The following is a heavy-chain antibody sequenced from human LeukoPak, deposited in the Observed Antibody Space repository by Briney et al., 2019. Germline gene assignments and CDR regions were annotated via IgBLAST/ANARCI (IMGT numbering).Heavy chain of an antibody. CDR1: GGSFSGYY. J-gene: IGHJ4*02. CDR2: INHSGST. D-gene: IGHD3-10*02. V-gene: IGHV4-34*01. Sequence: SETLSLTCAVYGGSFSGYYWSWIRQPPGKGLEWIGEINHSGSTNYNPSLKSRVTISVDTSKNQFSLKLSSVTAADTAVYYCARPLLPGTRFGYYYWGQGTLVTVSS. CDR3: ARPLLPGTRFGYYY.